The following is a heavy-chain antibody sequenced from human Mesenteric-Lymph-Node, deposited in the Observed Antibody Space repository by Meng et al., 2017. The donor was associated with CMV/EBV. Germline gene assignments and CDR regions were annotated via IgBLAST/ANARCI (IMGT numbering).Heavy chain of an antibody. CDR2: INSDGSST. V-gene: IGHV3-74*01. Sequence: ASGLTFSSYWMHWVRQAPGKGLVWVSRINSDGSSTSYADSVKGRFTISRDNAKNTLYLQMNSLRAEDTAVYYCARDFAAGRGGLDYWGQGTLVTVSS. D-gene: IGHD3-10*01. CDR1: GLTFSSYW. J-gene: IGHJ4*02. CDR3: ARDFAAGRGGLDY.